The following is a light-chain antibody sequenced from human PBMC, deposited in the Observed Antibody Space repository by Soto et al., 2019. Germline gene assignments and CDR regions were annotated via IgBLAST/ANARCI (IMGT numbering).Light chain of an antibody. CDR1: QSVSSN. CDR2: GAS. CDR3: HQHNNWWT. J-gene: IGKJ1*01. V-gene: IGKV3-15*01. Sequence: EIVMTQSPATLSVTPGERATLXXRASQSVSSNLAWYQQKPGQAPGXLIYGASTRAAGIPARFSGSGSGTDFTLTITSLQSEDFGVYYCHQHNNWWTFGQGTKVDIK.